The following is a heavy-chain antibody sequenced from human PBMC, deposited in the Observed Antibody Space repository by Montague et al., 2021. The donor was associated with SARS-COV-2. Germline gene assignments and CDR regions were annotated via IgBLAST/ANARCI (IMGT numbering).Heavy chain of an antibody. CDR2: IYHSGST. Sequence: SETLSLTCAVSGGSISSSNWWSWVRQPPGKGLEWIGEIYHSGSTNYNPSLKSRVTISVDKSKNQFFLKLSSVTAADTAVYYCARAAVFIVLGVYAWGGFDPWGQGTLVTVSS. V-gene: IGHV4-4*02. D-gene: IGHD2-8*02. CDR3: ARAAVFIVLGVYAWGGFDP. J-gene: IGHJ5*02. CDR1: GGSISSSNW.